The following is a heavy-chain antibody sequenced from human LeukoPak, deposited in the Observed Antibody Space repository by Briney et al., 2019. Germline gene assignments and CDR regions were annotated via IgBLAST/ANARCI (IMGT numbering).Heavy chain of an antibody. CDR2: IYHSGST. D-gene: IGHD1-26*01. CDR1: GGSISSGYY. J-gene: IGHJ6*03. Sequence: SETLSLTCTVSGGSISSGYYWGWIRQPPGKGLEGIGSIYHSGSTYYNPSLKSRVTISVDTSKNQFSLKLSSVTATDTAVYYCASAHSGSYYMDVWGKGTTVTVSS. V-gene: IGHV4-38-2*02. CDR3: ASAHSGSYYMDV.